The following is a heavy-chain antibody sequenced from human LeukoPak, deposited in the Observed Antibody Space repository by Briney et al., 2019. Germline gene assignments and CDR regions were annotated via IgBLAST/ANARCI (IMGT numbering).Heavy chain of an antibody. CDR1: GFTFSSYA. V-gene: IGHV3-64*01. CDR2: ISSNGGST. Sequence: PGGSLRLSCAASGFTFSSYAMHWVRQAPGKGLEYVSAISSNGGSTYYANSVKGRFTISRDNSKNTLYLQMGSLRAEDMAVYYCARGLHDILTGYYHDYWGQGTLVTVSS. D-gene: IGHD3-9*01. CDR3: ARGLHDILTGYYHDY. J-gene: IGHJ4*02.